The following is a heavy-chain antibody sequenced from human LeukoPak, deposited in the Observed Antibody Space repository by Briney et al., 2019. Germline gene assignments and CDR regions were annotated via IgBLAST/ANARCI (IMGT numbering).Heavy chain of an antibody. V-gene: IGHV4-30-2*01. D-gene: IGHD6-13*01. CDR3: ARLVAATGNFDY. CDR2: IYHSGST. J-gene: IGHJ4*02. CDR1: GGSISSGGYS. Sequence: SQTLSLTCAVSGGSISSGGYSWSWIRQPPGKGLEWIGYIYHSGSTYYNPSLKGRVTISVDRSKNQFSLKLSSVTAADTAVYYCARLVAATGNFDYWGQGTLVTVPS.